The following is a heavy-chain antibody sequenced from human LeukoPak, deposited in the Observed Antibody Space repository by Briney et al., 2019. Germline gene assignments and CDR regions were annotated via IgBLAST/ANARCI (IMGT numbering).Heavy chain of an antibody. CDR3: ARGKVLTYYYDSSGYYFDY. Sequence: SETLSLTCAVYGGSFSGYYWSWIRQPPGKGLEWIGEINHSGSTNYNPSLKSRVTISVDTSKNQFSLKLSSVTAADTAVYYCARGKVLTYYYDSSGYYFDYWGQGTLVTVSS. D-gene: IGHD3-22*01. CDR1: GGSFSGYY. CDR2: INHSGST. V-gene: IGHV4-34*01. J-gene: IGHJ4*02.